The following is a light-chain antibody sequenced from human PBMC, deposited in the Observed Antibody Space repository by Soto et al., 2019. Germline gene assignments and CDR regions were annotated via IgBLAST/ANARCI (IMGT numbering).Light chain of an antibody. CDR2: GAS. V-gene: IGKV3D-20*02. J-gene: IGKJ5*01. CDR1: QSVNSNY. Sequence: EIVLTQSPGTLSLSPGERASLSCRASQSVNSNYLVWYQQKPGQAPRLLIYGASTRAAGITDRFSGSGSGTEFTLTISRLEPEDFAVYYCQQRSNWQITFGQGTRLEIK. CDR3: QQRSNWQIT.